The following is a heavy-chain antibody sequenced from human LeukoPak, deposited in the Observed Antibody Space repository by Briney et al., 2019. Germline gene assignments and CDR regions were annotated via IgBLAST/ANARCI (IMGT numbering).Heavy chain of an antibody. CDR1: GFTFSSYG. V-gene: IGHV3-33*06. Sequence: GGSLRLSCAASGFTFSSYGMHWVRQAPGKGLEWVAVIWYDGSNKYYADSVKGRFTISRDNSKNTLYLQMNSLRAEDTAVYYCAKTRTSSFGNQDFDYWGQGALVTVSS. CDR2: IWYDGSNK. D-gene: IGHD1-14*01. J-gene: IGHJ4*02. CDR3: AKTRTSSFGNQDFDY.